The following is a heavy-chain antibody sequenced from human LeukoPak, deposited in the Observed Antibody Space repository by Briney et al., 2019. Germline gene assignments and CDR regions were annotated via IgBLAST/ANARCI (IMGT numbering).Heavy chain of an antibody. CDR1: GFTFSSYW. Sequence: RGSLRPSCAASGFTFSSYWMSWVRQAPGNVLEWVANIKQDGSEKYYVDSVKGRFTISRDNAKNSLYLQMNSLRAEDTAVYYCARDRGDYYDSSGYYNYWGQGTLVTVSS. D-gene: IGHD3-22*01. V-gene: IGHV3-7*01. CDR2: IKQDGSEK. J-gene: IGHJ4*02. CDR3: ARDRGDYYDSSGYYNY.